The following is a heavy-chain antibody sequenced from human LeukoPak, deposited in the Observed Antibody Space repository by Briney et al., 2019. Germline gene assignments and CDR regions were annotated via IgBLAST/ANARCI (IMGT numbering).Heavy chain of an antibody. J-gene: IGHJ3*02. CDR2: IIPIFGTA. V-gene: IGHV1-69*06. D-gene: IGHD3-22*01. Sequence: ASVKVSCKASGGTFSSYAISWVRKAPGQGLEWMGGIIPIFGTANYAQKFQGRVTITADKSTSTAYMELSSLRSEDTAVYYCARDLYYDSSGYYSRHDAFDIWGQGTMVTVSS. CDR3: ARDLYYDSSGYYSRHDAFDI. CDR1: GGTFSSYA.